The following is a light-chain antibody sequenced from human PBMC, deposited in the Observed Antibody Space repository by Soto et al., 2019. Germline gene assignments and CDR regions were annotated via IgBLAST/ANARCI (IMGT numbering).Light chain of an antibody. Sequence: QSALTQPASVSGSPGQSITISCTGTSRDVGGYNYVSWHQQHPGKAPKVIITEVSNRPSGVSNRFAGSKSGNTASLTISGLQAEDEAYYYCSSYVNHNTFVSFGGGTKVTVL. J-gene: IGLJ2*01. CDR3: SSYVNHNTFVS. CDR1: SRDVGGYNY. CDR2: EVS. V-gene: IGLV2-14*01.